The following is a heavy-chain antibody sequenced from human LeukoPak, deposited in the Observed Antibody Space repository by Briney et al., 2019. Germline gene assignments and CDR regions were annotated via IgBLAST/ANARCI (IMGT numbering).Heavy chain of an antibody. CDR3: ARSRTPVYGVHY. Sequence: GASVKVSCKASGYTFTSYDINWVRQATGQGLEWMGWMNPNSGNTGYAQKFQGRVTMTRNTSMSTAYMELSSLRSEDTAVYYCARSRTPVYGVHYWGQGTLVTVSS. D-gene: IGHD2-8*01. V-gene: IGHV1-8*01. J-gene: IGHJ4*02. CDR1: GYTFTSYD. CDR2: MNPNSGNT.